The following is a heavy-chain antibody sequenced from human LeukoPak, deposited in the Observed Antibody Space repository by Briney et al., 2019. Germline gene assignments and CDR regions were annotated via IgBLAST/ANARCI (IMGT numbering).Heavy chain of an antibody. CDR1: GYTFTSYG. CDR3: ARSPPGYSSGWYYDY. D-gene: IGHD6-19*01. J-gene: IGHJ4*02. Sequence: GASVTVSCKASGYTFTSYGISWVRQAPAQGLEWMGLISAYNCNTNYAQKLQGRVTMTTDTSTSTAYMELRSLSSDDTAVYYCARSPPGYSSGWYYDYWGQGTLVTVSS. CDR2: ISAYNCNT. V-gene: IGHV1-18*04.